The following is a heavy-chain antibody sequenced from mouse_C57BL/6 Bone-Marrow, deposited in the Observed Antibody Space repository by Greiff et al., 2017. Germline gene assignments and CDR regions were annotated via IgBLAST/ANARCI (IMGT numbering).Heavy chain of an antibody. Sequence: VKLVESGAELVRPGTSVKMSCKASGYTFTNYWIGWAKQRPGHGLEWIGDIYPGGGYTNYNEKFKGKATLTADKSSSTAYMQFSSLTSEDSAIYYCAKIYDGYFDFDYWGQGTTLTVSS. J-gene: IGHJ2*01. CDR3: AKIYDGYFDFDY. CDR1: GYTFTNYW. D-gene: IGHD2-3*01. V-gene: IGHV1-63*01. CDR2: IYPGGGYT.